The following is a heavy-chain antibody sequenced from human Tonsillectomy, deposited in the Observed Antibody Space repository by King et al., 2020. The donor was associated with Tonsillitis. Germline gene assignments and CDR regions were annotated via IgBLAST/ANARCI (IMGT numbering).Heavy chain of an antibody. J-gene: IGHJ4*02. CDR3: AKDLAPGLVGATSPHPDY. D-gene: IGHD1-26*01. CDR2: IYSGGSST. Sequence: VQLVESGGGLVQPGGSLRLSCAASGFTFSSYAMSWVRQAPGKGLEWVSVIYSGGSSTYYADSVKGRFTISRDNSKNTLYLQMNSLRAEDTAVYYCAKDLAPGLVGATSPHPDYWGQGTLVTVSS. CDR1: GFTFSSYA. V-gene: IGHV3-23*03.